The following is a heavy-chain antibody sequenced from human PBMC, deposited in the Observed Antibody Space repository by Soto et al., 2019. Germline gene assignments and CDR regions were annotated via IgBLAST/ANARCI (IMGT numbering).Heavy chain of an antibody. CDR2: IWYDGSNK. CDR3: ARLDSSGN. CDR1: GFTFSSYG. Sequence: QVQLVESGGGVVQPGRSLRLSCAASGFTFSSYGMHWVRQAPGKGLEWVAVIWYDGSNKYYADSVKGRFTISRDNSKNTLYLHMNSLRAEDTAVYYWARLDSSGNWGQGTLVTVSS. J-gene: IGHJ4*02. D-gene: IGHD3-22*01. V-gene: IGHV3-33*01.